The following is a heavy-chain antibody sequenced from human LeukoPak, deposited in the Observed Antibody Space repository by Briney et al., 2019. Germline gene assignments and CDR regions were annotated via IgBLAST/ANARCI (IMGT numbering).Heavy chain of an antibody. CDR2: INLDGSET. CDR1: GLTFINYW. CDR3: ARGYSDWLR. J-gene: IGHJ4*02. D-gene: IGHD4-11*01. Sequence: PGGSLPSSCPASGLTFINYWMTWVGQGPGEGLEWLANINLDGSETHFVDSVKGRFTISRDNAKNSLSLQMSGLRVEDTAVYYCARGYSDWLRWGQGTQVTVSS. V-gene: IGHV3-7*01.